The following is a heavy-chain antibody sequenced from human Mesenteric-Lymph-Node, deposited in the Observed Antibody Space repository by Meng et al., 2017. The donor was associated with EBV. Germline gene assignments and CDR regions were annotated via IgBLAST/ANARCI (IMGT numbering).Heavy chain of an antibody. V-gene: IGHV3-74*01. J-gene: IGHJ4*02. CDR3: TSDLGGATDF. CDR2: INTYGSRT. CDR1: GFTFSSYW. D-gene: IGHD1-26*01. Sequence: EVQLVESGGGLVQPGGVLRLSCAASGFTFSSYWMHWVRQAPGKGLVWVSHINTYGSRTDYADSVKGRFTISRDNAKNTLSLQMNSLRAEDTAVYYCTSDLGGATDFWGQGTLVTVSS.